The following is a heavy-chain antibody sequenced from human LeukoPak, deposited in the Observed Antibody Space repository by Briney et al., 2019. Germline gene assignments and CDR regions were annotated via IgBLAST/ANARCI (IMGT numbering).Heavy chain of an antibody. CDR3: ARGHGSSGWFGY. CDR1: GGSFSGYY. V-gene: IGHV4-34*01. D-gene: IGHD6-19*01. J-gene: IGHJ4*02. CDR2: INHSGST. Sequence: SETLSLTCAVYGGSFSGYYWSWIRQPPGKGLEWIGEINHSGSTNYNPSLKSRVTISVDTSKNQFSLKLSSVTAADTAVYYCARGHGSSGWFGYWGQGTLVTVSA.